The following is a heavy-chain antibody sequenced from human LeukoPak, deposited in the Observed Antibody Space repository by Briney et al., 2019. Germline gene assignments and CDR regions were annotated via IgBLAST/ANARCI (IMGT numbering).Heavy chain of an antibody. CDR1: GGSTSSTTYY. CDR3: ARQHGDYVVGLGEYFDY. CDR2: IYYTGST. Sequence: SETLSLTCTVSGGSTSSTTYYWGWIRQPPGKDLEWIGSIYYTGSTYYNPSLKSRVTISVDTSKNQFSLKLSSVTAADTAVYYCARQHGDYVVGLGEYFDYWGQGTLVTVSS. J-gene: IGHJ4*02. V-gene: IGHV4-39*01. D-gene: IGHD4-17*01.